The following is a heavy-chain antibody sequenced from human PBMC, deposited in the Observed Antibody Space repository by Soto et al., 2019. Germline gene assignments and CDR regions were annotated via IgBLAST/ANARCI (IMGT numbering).Heavy chain of an antibody. CDR2: IYYSGST. J-gene: IGHJ4*02. D-gene: IGHD1-1*01. CDR3: ARVERGYFDY. Sequence: QLLESGPGLVKPSETLSLTCTVSGGSISSSSYYWGWIRQPPGKGLEWIGSIYYSGSTYYNPSLKSRVTISVDTSKNQFSLKLSSVTAADTAVYYCARVERGYFDYWGQGTLVTVSS. CDR1: GGSISSSSYY. V-gene: IGHV4-39*01.